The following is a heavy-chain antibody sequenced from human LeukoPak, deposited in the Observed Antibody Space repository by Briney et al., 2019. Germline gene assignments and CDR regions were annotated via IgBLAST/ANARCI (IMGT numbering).Heavy chain of an antibody. V-gene: IGHV4-4*07. CDR2: IYSSGST. D-gene: IGHD2-2*01. J-gene: IGHJ4*02. Sequence: PSETLSLTCTVSGGSISSYYWSWIRQSAGKGLEWIGRIYSSGSTDYNPSLKSRVTISVDTSKNQFSLKLSSVTAADTAVYYCARQTNLMRSYCSSTSCYTDTKYYFDYWGQGTLVTVSS. CDR1: GGSISSYY. CDR3: ARQTNLMRSYCSSTSCYTDTKYYFDY.